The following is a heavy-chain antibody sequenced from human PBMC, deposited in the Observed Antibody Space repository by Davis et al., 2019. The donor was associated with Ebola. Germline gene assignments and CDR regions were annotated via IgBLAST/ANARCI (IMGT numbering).Heavy chain of an antibody. Sequence: MPSKTLSLTCTVSGGSISSYYWSWIRQPPGKGLEWIGYIYYSGSTNYNPSLKSRVTISVDTSKNQFSLKLSSVTAADTAVYYCARDLHYYGMDVWGQGTTVTVSS. J-gene: IGHJ6*02. CDR3: ARDLHYYGMDV. CDR1: GGSISSYY. V-gene: IGHV4-59*12. CDR2: IYYSGST.